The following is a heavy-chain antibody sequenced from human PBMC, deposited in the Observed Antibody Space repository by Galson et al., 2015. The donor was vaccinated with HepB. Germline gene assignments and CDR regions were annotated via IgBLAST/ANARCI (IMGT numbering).Heavy chain of an antibody. CDR1: GFTFSSYW. V-gene: IGHV3-7*01. Sequence: SLRLSCAASGFTFSSYWMSWVRQAPGKGLEWVANIKQDGSEKYYVDSVKGRFTISRDNAKNSLYLQMNSLRAEDTAVYYCAREVRGSSWTYYFDYWGQGTLVTVSS. CDR3: AREVRGSSWTYYFDY. D-gene: IGHD6-13*01. CDR2: IKQDGSEK. J-gene: IGHJ4*02.